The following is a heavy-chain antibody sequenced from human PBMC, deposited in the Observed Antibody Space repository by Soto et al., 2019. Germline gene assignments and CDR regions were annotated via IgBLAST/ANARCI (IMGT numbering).Heavy chain of an antibody. V-gene: IGHV3-9*01. J-gene: IGHJ4*02. D-gene: IGHD3-10*01. Sequence: EVQLVESGGGLVQPGRSLRLSCEASGFTFHDYTMHWVRQAPGKGLEWVSGISWDSDDIGYADSVKGRFTISRDNAKNSLYLQMNVLRAEDTALYFCAKSSGSYYNHLDYWGQGTLVIVSS. CDR2: ISWDSDDI. CDR1: GFTFHDYT. CDR3: AKSSGSYYNHLDY.